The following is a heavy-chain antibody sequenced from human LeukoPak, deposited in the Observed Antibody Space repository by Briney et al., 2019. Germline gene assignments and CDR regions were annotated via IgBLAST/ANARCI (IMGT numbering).Heavy chain of an antibody. V-gene: IGHV4-4*09. Sequence: SETLSLTCTVYGGSLSGYYWSWIRQPPGKGLEWIGYIYTSGSTNYNPSLKSRVTISVDTSKNQFSLKLSSVTAADTAVYYCARRAPDCSSTSCYTFGYYYYMDVLGKGTTVTVSS. CDR1: GGSLSGYY. CDR3: ARRAPDCSSTSCYTFGYYYYMDV. CDR2: IYTSGST. D-gene: IGHD2-2*02. J-gene: IGHJ6*03.